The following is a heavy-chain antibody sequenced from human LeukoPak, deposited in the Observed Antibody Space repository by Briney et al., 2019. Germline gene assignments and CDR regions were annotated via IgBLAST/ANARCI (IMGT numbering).Heavy chain of an antibody. D-gene: IGHD5-18*01. CDR1: GTSISSYY. J-gene: IGHJ5*02. CDR2: FYTSGRT. V-gene: IGHV4-4*07. CDR3: VRQRLWSDL. Sequence: SETLSLTRTVSGTSISSYYWSWIRQPAGEGLEWIGRFYTSGRTNYNPSLKSRVTMSVDTSKNQFSLKLSSVTAADTAVYYCVRQRLWSDLWGQGALVIVYS.